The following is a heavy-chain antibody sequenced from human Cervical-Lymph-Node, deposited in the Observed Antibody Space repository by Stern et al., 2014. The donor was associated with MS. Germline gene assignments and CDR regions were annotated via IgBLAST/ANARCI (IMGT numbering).Heavy chain of an antibody. V-gene: IGHV3-33*01. Sequence: VQLVESGGGVVQPGRSLRLSCAASGFTFSSYGMHWVRQAPGKGLEWVAVIWYDGSNKYYADSVKGRFTISRDNSKNTLYLQMNSLRAEDTAVYYCVRGLGTYDSSGYWVFDYWGQGTLVTVSS. J-gene: IGHJ4*02. CDR1: GFTFSSYG. CDR3: VRGLGTYDSSGYWVFDY. D-gene: IGHD3-22*01. CDR2: IWYDGSNK.